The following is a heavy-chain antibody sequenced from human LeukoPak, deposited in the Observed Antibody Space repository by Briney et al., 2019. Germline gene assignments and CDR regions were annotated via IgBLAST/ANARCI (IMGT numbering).Heavy chain of an antibody. D-gene: IGHD3-10*01. V-gene: IGHV4-38-2*02. Sequence: SETLSLTCTVSGYFISSGYYWGWIRQPPGKGLEWIGSIYHSGSTYYNPSLKSRVTISVDTSKNQFSLKLNSVNAADTAVYYCARDRGDFDYWGQGTLVTVSS. J-gene: IGHJ4*02. CDR2: IYHSGST. CDR1: GYFISSGYY. CDR3: ARDRGDFDY.